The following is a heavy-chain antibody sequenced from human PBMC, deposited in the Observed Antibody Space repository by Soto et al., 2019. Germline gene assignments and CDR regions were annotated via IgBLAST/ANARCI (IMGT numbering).Heavy chain of an antibody. CDR2: IYSGGST. J-gene: IGHJ3*02. CDR1: GFTVSSNY. Sequence: GGSLRLSCAASGFTVSSNYMSWVRQAPGKGLEWVSVIYSGGSTYYADSVKGRFTISRDNSKNTLYLQMNSLRAEDTAVYYCARGTGHYEDAFDIWGQGTMVTVSS. V-gene: IGHV3-66*01. D-gene: IGHD4-17*01. CDR3: ARGTGHYEDAFDI.